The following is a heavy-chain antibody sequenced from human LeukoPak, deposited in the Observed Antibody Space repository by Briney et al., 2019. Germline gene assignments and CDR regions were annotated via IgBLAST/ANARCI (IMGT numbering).Heavy chain of an antibody. CDR3: ARDRGSPWYFDL. V-gene: IGHV4-39*07. CDR2: IYYSGST. Sequence: PSETLSLTCTVSGGSISSSSYYWGWIRQPPGKGLEWIGSIYYSGSTYYNPSLKSRVTISVDTSKNQFSLRLSSVTAADTAVYYCARDRGSPWYFDLWGRGTLVTVSS. D-gene: IGHD2-15*01. CDR1: GGSISSSSYY. J-gene: IGHJ2*01.